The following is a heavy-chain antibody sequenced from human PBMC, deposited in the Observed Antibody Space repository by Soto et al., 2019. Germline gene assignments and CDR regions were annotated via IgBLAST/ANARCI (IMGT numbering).Heavy chain of an antibody. J-gene: IGHJ2*01. V-gene: IGHV4-34*01. CDR3: ARGRGDGYNQHWYFDL. CDR1: GGFFGGYS. D-gene: IGHD3-10*01. CDR2: FNLSGST. Sequence: VHLQQWGAGLLKPSETLSLTCAVYGGFFGGYSWSGFRQPPGKGREWIGEFNLSGSTNYNPSLKSRVSISVGTSNNQFSLKLSSVTAADTAVYYCARGRGDGYNQHWYFDLWGRGTLVTVSS.